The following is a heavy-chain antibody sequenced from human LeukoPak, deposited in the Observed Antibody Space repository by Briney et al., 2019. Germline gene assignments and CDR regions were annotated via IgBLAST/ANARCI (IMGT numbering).Heavy chain of an antibody. CDR3: ASTRDYSGSGSYYY. V-gene: IGHV4-4*09. Sequence: SETLSLTCAVSGDSISSYSWTWIRQPPGTGLEWIGHVYAGGITTYNSSLQGRVTMSIDTSKSQFSLKVRSVTAADTAVYYCASTRDYSGSGSYYYWGQGTLVTVSS. J-gene: IGHJ4*02. CDR1: GDSISSYS. CDR2: VYAGGIT. D-gene: IGHD3-10*01.